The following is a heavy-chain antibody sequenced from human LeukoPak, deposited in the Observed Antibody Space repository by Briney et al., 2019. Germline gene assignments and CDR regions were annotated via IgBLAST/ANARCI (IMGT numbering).Heavy chain of an antibody. CDR2: ISSSSSYI. D-gene: IGHD6-19*01. J-gene: IGHJ4*02. Sequence: GGSLRLSCASSGFTFSSYSMNWVRQAPGKGLEWVSSISSSSSYIYYADSVKGRFTISRDNAKNSLYLQMNSLRAEDTAVYYRARPVGISGLIDIGYWGQGTLVTVSS. CDR1: GFTFSSYS. CDR3: ARPVGISGLIDIGY. V-gene: IGHV3-21*01.